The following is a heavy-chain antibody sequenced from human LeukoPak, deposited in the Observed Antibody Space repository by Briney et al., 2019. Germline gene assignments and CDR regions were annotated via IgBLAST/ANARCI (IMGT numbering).Heavy chain of an antibody. D-gene: IGHD1-26*01. J-gene: IGHJ4*02. V-gene: IGHV4-34*01. Sequence: SETLSLTCAVYGGSFSGYYWSWIRQPPGKGLEWIGEINHSGSTNYNPSLKSRVTISVDTSKNQFSLKLSSVTAADTAVYYCARVSAGYWGQGTLVTVSS. CDR3: ARVSAGY. CDR2: INHSGST. CDR1: GGSFSGYY.